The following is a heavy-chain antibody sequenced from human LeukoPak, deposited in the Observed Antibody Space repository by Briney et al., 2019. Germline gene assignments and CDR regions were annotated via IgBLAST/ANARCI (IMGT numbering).Heavy chain of an antibody. D-gene: IGHD1-14*01. J-gene: IGHJ4*02. V-gene: IGHV3-66*02. Sequence: GGSLRLSXAASGFTVSSNYMSWVRQAPGKGLEWVSVISSGGSTYYADSVKGRFTISRDNSKNTLYLQMNSLRAEDTAVYYCARDRVFDYWGQGTLVTVSS. CDR3: ARDRVFDY. CDR1: GFTVSSNY. CDR2: ISSGGST.